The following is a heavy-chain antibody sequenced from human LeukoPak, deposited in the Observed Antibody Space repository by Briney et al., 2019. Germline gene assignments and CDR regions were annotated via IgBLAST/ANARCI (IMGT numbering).Heavy chain of an antibody. Sequence: ASVKVSCKASGYTFTGHYMHWVRQAPGQGLEWMGWINPNSGGTNYAQKFQGRVTMTRDTSISTAYMELRSLRSDDTAVYYCARAPEGGSLFDPWGQGTLVTVSS. V-gene: IGHV1-2*02. CDR3: ARAPEGGSLFDP. CDR1: GYTFTGHY. J-gene: IGHJ5*02. CDR2: INPNSGGT. D-gene: IGHD1-26*01.